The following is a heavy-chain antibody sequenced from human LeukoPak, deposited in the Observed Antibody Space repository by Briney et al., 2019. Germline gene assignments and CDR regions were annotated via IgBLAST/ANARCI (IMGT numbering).Heavy chain of an antibody. CDR2: IYYSGST. V-gene: IGHV4-39*07. CDR1: GGSISSSSYY. Sequence: PSETLSLTCTVSGGSISSSSYYWGWIRQPPGKGLEWIGSIYYSGSTYYNPSLKSRVTISVDTSKNQFSLKLSSVTAADTAVYYCAALYGSGSYYAFDIWGQGTMVTVSS. D-gene: IGHD3-10*01. CDR3: AALYGSGSYYAFDI. J-gene: IGHJ3*02.